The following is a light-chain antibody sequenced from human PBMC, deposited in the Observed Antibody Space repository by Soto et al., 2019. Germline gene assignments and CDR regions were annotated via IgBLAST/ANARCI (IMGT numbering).Light chain of an antibody. V-gene: IGKV3-20*01. CDR1: QTITT. CDR3: QQYGSSPRT. CDR2: RVS. Sequence: EIVLTQSPGTLSLSPGERATLSCRASQTITTLAWYQRKPGQAPRLLIYRVSSRATGVPDRFSGSGSGTDYTLTISRLEPEDFAVYYCQQYGSSPRTFGQGTKVDIK. J-gene: IGKJ1*01.